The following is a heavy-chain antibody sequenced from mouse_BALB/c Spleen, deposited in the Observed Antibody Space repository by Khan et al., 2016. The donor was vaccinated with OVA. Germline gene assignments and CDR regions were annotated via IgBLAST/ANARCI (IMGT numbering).Heavy chain of an antibody. J-gene: IGHJ2*01. Sequence: QVQLQQPGPELVRPGVSVKISCKGSGYTFTDYSMHWVKQSHAKSLEWIGVISTDSVNTNYNQKFKGKATLTVDKSSSTAYMELARMTSEDSAIYYGAIRDYFDYWGQGTTLTVSS. CDR1: GYTFTDYS. V-gene: IGHV1S137*01. CDR3: AIRDYFDY. CDR2: ISTDSVNT.